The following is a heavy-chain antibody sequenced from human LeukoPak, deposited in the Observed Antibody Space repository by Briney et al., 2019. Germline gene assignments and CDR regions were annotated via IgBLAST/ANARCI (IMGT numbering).Heavy chain of an antibody. D-gene: IGHD1-1*01. CDR2: INQDGSMK. J-gene: IGHJ4*02. CDR1: GFTFSDYW. CDR3: ARDKNWNVCEY. Sequence: GDSLRLSCAASGFTFSDYWMICFRQAPGKGLEWVAHINQDGSMKSYVDSVKGRFTISRDNANNFSYLQMNSLRGEDTAVYYCARDKNWNVCEYWGRGSLVTVSS. V-gene: IGHV3-7*01.